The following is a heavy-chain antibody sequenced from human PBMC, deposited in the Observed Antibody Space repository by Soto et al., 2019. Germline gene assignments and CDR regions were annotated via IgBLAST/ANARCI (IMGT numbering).Heavy chain of an antibody. J-gene: IGHJ4*02. D-gene: IGHD2-2*01. CDR3: ARSSTSANYFDY. CDR1: GGSISSGGYY. Sequence: SETLSLTCTVSGGSISSGGYYWSWIRQHPGKGLEWIGYIYCSGSTYYNPSLKSRVTISVDTSKNQFSLKLSSVTAADTAVYYCARSSTSANYFDYWGQGTLVTVSS. CDR2: IYCSGST. V-gene: IGHV4-31*03.